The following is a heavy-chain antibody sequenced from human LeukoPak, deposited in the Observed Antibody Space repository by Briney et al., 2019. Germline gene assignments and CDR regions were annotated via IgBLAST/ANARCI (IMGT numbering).Heavy chain of an antibody. D-gene: IGHD2-15*01. J-gene: IGHJ5*02. CDR2: IYYTGSGSA. CDR3: ATHVQCSGGSCWVIGH. CDR1: GGSISSSDYY. V-gene: IGHV4-39*01. Sequence: PSETLSLTCTVSGGSISSSDYYWGWIRQPPGKGLEWIGSIYYTGSGSAYYNPSLKSRVPISVDTSKNQFSLKMNSVTAADTAVHYCATHVQCSGGSCWVIGHWGQGTLVSVSS.